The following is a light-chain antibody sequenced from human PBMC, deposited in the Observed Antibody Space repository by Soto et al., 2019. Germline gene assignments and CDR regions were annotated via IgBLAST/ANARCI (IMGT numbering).Light chain of an antibody. V-gene: IGKV3-11*01. CDR3: QQRSNWPST. CDR1: QSISNN. CDR2: DAS. Sequence: EIVLTQSPATLSLSPGERATLSCRASQSISNNLAWYQQKPGQAPRLLIYDASNRATGIPARFSGSGSGTDFTLTISSLEPEDFAVYYCQQRSNWPSTFGGGTKVEIK. J-gene: IGKJ4*01.